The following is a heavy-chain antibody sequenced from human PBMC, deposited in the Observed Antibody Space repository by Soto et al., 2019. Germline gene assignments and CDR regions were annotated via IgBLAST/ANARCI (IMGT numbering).Heavy chain of an antibody. CDR3: AKEGGLSGSYYISSSYYFDY. CDR1: GFTFSSYG. V-gene: IGHV3-30*18. CDR2: ISYDGSNT. Sequence: GGSLRLSCAASGFTFSSYGMHWVRQAPGKGLEWVAIISYDGSNTYYADSVKGRFTISRGNSENTLYLQMNSLRAEDTSVYYCAKEGGLSGSYYISSSYYFDYWGQGTLVTVSS. D-gene: IGHD1-26*01. J-gene: IGHJ4*02.